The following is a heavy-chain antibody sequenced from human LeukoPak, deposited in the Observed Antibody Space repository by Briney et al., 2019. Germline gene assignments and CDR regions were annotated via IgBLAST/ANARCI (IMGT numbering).Heavy chain of an antibody. CDR2: INPNSGGT. Sequence: ASVKVSCKASGYTFTGYYMHWVRQAPGQGLEWMGWINPNSGGTNYAQKFQGRVTMTRDTSTSTVYMELSSLRSEDTAVYYCARVSDYGGYDYWGQGTLVTVSS. D-gene: IGHD4-23*01. CDR1: GYTFTGYY. V-gene: IGHV1-2*02. J-gene: IGHJ4*02. CDR3: ARVSDYGGYDY.